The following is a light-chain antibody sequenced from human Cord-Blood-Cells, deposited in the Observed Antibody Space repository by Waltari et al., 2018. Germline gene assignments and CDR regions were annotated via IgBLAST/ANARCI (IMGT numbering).Light chain of an antibody. Sequence: SYELTQPPSVSVSPGQTASITCSGDQLGDTYACCYQQKPGQSSVLFIYQDGKRPSGIPERFPGSNSWDTATLXISXXQAMDEADYYCQAXXXSXXVFGGGTKLTVL. CDR2: QDG. J-gene: IGLJ2*01. CDR3: QAXXXSXXV. V-gene: IGLV3-1*01. CDR1: QLGDTY.